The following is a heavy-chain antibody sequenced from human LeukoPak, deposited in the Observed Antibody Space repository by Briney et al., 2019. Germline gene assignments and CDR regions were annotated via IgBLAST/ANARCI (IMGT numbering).Heavy chain of an antibody. CDR3: AKEKDAGWELFGY. J-gene: IGHJ4*02. CDR2: IKEDGTDK. CDR1: GFTFSSYW. D-gene: IGHD1-26*01. V-gene: IGHV3-7*01. Sequence: GGSLRLSCAGSGFTFSSYWMSWVRQAPGKGLEWAANIKEDGTDKYYVDSEKGRFTISRDNAKNSLSLEMNSLRAEDTAVYYCAKEKDAGWELFGYWGQGTLVTVSS.